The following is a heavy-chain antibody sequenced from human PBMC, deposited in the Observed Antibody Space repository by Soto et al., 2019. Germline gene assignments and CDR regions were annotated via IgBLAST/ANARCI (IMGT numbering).Heavy chain of an antibody. CDR2: ISYDGSNK. J-gene: IGHJ6*02. Sequence: QVQLVESGGGVVQPGRSLRLSCAASGFTFSSYAMHWVRQAPGKGLEWVAVISYDGSNKYYADSVKGRFTISRDNSKNTLYLQMNRLRAEDTAVYYCARAGYSSSSLDSYYYYGMDVWGQGTTVTVS. CDR1: GFTFSSYA. D-gene: IGHD6-13*01. CDR3: ARAGYSSSSLDSYYYYGMDV. V-gene: IGHV3-30-3*01.